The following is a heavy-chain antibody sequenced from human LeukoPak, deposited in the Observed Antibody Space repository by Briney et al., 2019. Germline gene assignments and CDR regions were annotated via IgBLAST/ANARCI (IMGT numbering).Heavy chain of an antibody. Sequence: SETLSLTCTVSGGSISSSSYYWGWIRQPPGKGLEWIGSIYYSGSTYYNPSLKSRVTISVDTSKNQFFLKLSSVTAADTAVYYCAMYPTYDFWSGYSSAHYYYGMDVWGQGTTVTVSS. J-gene: IGHJ6*02. CDR3: AMYPTYDFWSGYSSAHYYYGMDV. D-gene: IGHD3-3*01. CDR1: GGSISSSSYY. V-gene: IGHV4-39*01. CDR2: IYYSGST.